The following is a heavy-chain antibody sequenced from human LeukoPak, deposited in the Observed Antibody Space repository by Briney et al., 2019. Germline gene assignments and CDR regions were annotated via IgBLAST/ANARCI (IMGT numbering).Heavy chain of an antibody. J-gene: IGHJ6*03. CDR1: GFTFSSYE. CDR3: ARSRGSGWLYYYYMDV. Sequence: GGSLRLSCAASGFTFSSYEMNWVRQAPGKGLEWVSNISSSGSIIYYADSVKGRFTISRDNAKNSLYLQMNSLRAEDTAVYYCARSRGSGWLYYYYMDVWGKGTTVTISS. CDR2: ISSSGSII. V-gene: IGHV3-48*03. D-gene: IGHD6-19*01.